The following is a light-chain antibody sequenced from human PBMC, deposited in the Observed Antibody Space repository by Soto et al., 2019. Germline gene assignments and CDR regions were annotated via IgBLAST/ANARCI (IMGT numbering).Light chain of an antibody. V-gene: IGKV3-20*01. CDR1: QSVSSNY. CDR2: GAS. CDR3: QQYGSSPEIT. Sequence: EVVFTQSPGTLSLSPGERATLSCRASQSVSSNYLAWYQQKPGQAPRLLIYGASSRATGIPDRFSGSGSGTDFTLTISRLEPEDFALYYCQQYGSSPEITFGPGTKVDNK. J-gene: IGKJ3*01.